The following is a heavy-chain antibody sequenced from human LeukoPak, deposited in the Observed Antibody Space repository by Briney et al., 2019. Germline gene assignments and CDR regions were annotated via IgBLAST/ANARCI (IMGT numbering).Heavy chain of an antibody. CDR1: GFTFSSYW. Sequence: GGSLRLSCAASGFTFSSYWMSWVRQAPGKGLEWVANIKQDGSEKYYVDSVEGRFTISRDNAKNSLYLQMNSLRAEDTAVYYCARDSYGSGSCMDVWGQGTTVTVSS. J-gene: IGHJ6*02. V-gene: IGHV3-7*01. CDR3: ARDSYGSGSCMDV. CDR2: IKQDGSEK. D-gene: IGHD3-10*01.